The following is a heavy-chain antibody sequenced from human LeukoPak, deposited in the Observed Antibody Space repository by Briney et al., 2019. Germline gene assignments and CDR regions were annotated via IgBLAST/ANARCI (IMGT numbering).Heavy chain of an antibody. Sequence: ASVKVSCKASGGTFSSYAISWVRQAPGQGLEWMGWINPKSGGTNYAHKFQGRVTMTRDTSISTAYMELSRLRSDDTAVYYCARDHGDYENWFDPWGQGTLVTVSS. V-gene: IGHV1-2*07. D-gene: IGHD4-17*01. J-gene: IGHJ5*02. CDR1: GGTFSSYA. CDR2: INPKSGGT. CDR3: ARDHGDYENWFDP.